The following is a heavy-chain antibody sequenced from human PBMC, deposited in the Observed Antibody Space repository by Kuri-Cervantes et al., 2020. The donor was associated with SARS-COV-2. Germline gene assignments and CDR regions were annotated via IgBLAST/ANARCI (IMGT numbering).Heavy chain of an antibody. D-gene: IGHD6-13*01. CDR1: GFTFSRYG. CDR2: IRYGGGAE. CDR3: VKEANSGWYGGD. Sequence: GESLKISCAASGFTFSRYGMLWVRQAPGKGLELVAVIRYGGGAEHFKDSVQGRFTISRDNSNNMLYLQMNSLKPEDTAVYYCVKEANSGWYGGDWGQGSLVTVSS. V-gene: IGHV3-30*18. J-gene: IGHJ4*02.